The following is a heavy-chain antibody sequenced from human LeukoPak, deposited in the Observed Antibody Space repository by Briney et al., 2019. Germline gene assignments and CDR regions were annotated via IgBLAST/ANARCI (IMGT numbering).Heavy chain of an antibody. CDR1: GFTFSSYA. CDR2: ISYDGSNK. D-gene: IGHD5-12*01. Sequence: GGSLRLSCAASGFTFSSYAMHWVRQAPGEGLEWVAVISYDGSNKYYADSVKGRFTISRDNAKNTLYLQMNSLRAEDTAVYYCTRGYAGIDYWGQGTLVTVSS. CDR3: TRGYAGIDY. J-gene: IGHJ4*02. V-gene: IGHV3-30*04.